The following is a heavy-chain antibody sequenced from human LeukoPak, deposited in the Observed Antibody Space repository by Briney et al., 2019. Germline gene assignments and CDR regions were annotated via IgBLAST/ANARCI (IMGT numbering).Heavy chain of an antibody. J-gene: IGHJ4*03. V-gene: IGHV3-7*01. Sequence: PGGSLRLSCAASGFRFSRYWMSWVRQAPGKGLEWVASINQGESMIWYVDSVKGRFTISRDNANNLLFLQMNYMRVEDTAVYYCAKLLRHVTIYDFWGHGDLVTVSS. D-gene: IGHD5-24*01. CDR3: AKLLRHVTIYDF. CDR1: GFRFSRYW. CDR2: INQGESMI.